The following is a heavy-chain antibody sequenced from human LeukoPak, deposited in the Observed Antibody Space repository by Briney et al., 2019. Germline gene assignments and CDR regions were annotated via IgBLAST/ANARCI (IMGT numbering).Heavy chain of an antibody. D-gene: IGHD1-26*01. V-gene: IGHV3-53*01. CDR1: GFTFSSYE. Sequence: GGSLRLSCAASGFTFSSYEMNWVRQAPGKGLEWVSVIYSGGSTYYADSVKGRFTISRDNSKNTLYLQMNSLRAEDTAVYYCARGGATTPYGYWGQGTLVTVSS. CDR3: ARGGATTPYGY. CDR2: IYSGGST. J-gene: IGHJ4*02.